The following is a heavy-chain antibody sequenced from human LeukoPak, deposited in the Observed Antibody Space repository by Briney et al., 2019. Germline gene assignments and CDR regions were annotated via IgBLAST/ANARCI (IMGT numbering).Heavy chain of an antibody. Sequence: GGSLRLSCAASGFTFSSYSMNWVCQAPGKGLEWVSSISSSSSYIYYADSVKGRFTISRDNAKNSLYLQMNSLRAEDTAVYYCARDHCSGGSCYSWAPAAFDIWGQGTMVTVSS. D-gene: IGHD2-15*01. CDR3: ARDHCSGGSCYSWAPAAFDI. CDR2: ISSSSSYI. J-gene: IGHJ3*02. V-gene: IGHV3-21*01. CDR1: GFTFSSYS.